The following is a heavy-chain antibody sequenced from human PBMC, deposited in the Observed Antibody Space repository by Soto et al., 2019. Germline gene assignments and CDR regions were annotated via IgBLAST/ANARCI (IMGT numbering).Heavy chain of an antibody. D-gene: IGHD6-19*01. Sequence: EVQLVESGGGLVQPGGSLRLSCAASGFTFSSYWMSWVRQAPGKGLEWVANIKQDGSEKYYVDSVKGRFTISRDNAKNSLYLQMNSLRAEDTAVYYCARDSSGWYFYGMDVWGQGTTVTVSS. CDR1: GFTFSSYW. CDR2: IKQDGSEK. CDR3: ARDSSGWYFYGMDV. J-gene: IGHJ6*02. V-gene: IGHV3-7*03.